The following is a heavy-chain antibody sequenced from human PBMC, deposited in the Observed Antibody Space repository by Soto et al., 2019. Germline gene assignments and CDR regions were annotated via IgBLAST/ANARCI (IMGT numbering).Heavy chain of an antibody. CDR1: GGSSSSGGYS. V-gene: IGHV4-30-2*02. CDR2: IYHSGST. J-gene: IGHJ5*02. D-gene: IGHD6-19*01. CDR3: ARFYGSGWYQNWFDP. Sequence: SETLSLTCAVSGGSSSSGGYSWSWIRQPPGKGLEWIGYIYHSGSTKYNPSLKSRVTISLDTSKNQFALNLTSVTAADTAVYYCARFYGSGWYQNWFDPRGLRTLVTVSS.